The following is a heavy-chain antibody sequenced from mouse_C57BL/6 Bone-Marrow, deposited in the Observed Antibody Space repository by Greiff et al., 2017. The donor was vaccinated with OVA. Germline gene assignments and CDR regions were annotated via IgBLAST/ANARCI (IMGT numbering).Heavy chain of an antibody. V-gene: IGHV1-50*01. CDR1: GYTFTSYW. CDR2: IDPSDSYT. D-gene: IGHD4-1*01. Sequence: QVQLQQPGAELVKPGASVKLSCKASGYTFTSYWMQWVKQRPGQGLEWIGEIDPSDSYTNYNQKFKGKATLTVDTSSSTAYMQLSILISEDSAVYYCARKNWDWFAYWGQGTLVTVSA. J-gene: IGHJ3*01. CDR3: ARKNWDWFAY.